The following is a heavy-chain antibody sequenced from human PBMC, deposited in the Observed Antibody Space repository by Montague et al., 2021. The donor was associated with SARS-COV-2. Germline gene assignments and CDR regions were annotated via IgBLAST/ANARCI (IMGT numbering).Heavy chain of an antibody. D-gene: IGHD6-6*01. CDR3: TEDCSSSGGYFDL. J-gene: IGHJ2*01. CDR1: GFTLSDSP. V-gene: IGHV3-73*01. CDR2: MSSKGTNNGD. Sequence: SLRLSCAASGFTLSDSPVPWVRQASGKGLEWVGRMSSKGTNNGDAYPDSVRGRFIVSRDDSRNTAYMQMIKLKTEDTAVYYCTEDCSSSGGYFDLWGRGTLVTVSP.